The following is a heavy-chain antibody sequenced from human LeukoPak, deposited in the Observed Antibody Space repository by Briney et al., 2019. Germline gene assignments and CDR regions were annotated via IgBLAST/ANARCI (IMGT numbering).Heavy chain of an antibody. CDR1: GFTFGSFW. V-gene: IGHV3-7*01. CDR2: IKPDGTEN. CDR3: AIQKADLITMIRGIIAF. Sequence: PGGSLRLSCAASGFTFGSFWMTWVRQAPGKGLEWVANIKPDGTENYYVDSVKGRFSISRDNAKNSLYLQMNGLRAEDTAVYYCAIQKADLITMIRGIIAFWGQGTLVTVSS. J-gene: IGHJ1*01. D-gene: IGHD3-10*01.